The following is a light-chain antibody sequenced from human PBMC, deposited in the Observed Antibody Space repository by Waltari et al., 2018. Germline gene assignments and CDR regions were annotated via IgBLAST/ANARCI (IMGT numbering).Light chain of an antibody. CDR3: QQYNIYSPST. V-gene: IGKV1-5*03. CDR1: QTISGW. J-gene: IGKJ2*01. CDR2: QAS. Sequence: DIQLTQSPSILSASVGDRVTITCRASQTISGWLAWDQQQPGKAPKLLIFQASNLKSGGPSRFSGSGSGTDFTLTISSLQPDDFATYYCQQYNIYSPSTCGQGTRLEI.